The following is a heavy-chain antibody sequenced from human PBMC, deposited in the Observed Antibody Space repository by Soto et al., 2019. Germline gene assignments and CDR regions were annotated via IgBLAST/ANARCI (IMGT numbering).Heavy chain of an antibody. CDR2: VYYSASP. D-gene: IGHD5-12*01. J-gene: IGHJ5*02. Sequence: QLQLQESGPGLVKPSETLSLTCTVSGDSITTTSHYWGWLRQPPGKGLEWMASVYYSASPYYNPSLQSRITISVDTSRNLFSLRLGSVTAADTAVYFCARHVVATISGGLSWFDPWGQGTLVPVSS. CDR3: ARHVVATISGGLSWFDP. V-gene: IGHV4-39*01. CDR1: GDSITTTSHY.